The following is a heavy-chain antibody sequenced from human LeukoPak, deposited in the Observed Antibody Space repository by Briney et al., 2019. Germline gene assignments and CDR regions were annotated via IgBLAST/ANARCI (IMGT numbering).Heavy chain of an antibody. V-gene: IGHV3-48*01. CDR3: ARNANYYDSSGDFDY. CDR1: GFTFSSYS. D-gene: IGHD3-22*01. CDR2: LSSSSSTI. J-gene: IGHJ4*02. Sequence: GGSLRLSCAASGFTFSSYSMNWVRQAPGKGLEWVSYLSSSSSTIYYADSVKGRFTISRDNAKNSPYLQMNSLRAEDTAVYYCARNANYYDSSGDFDYWGQGTLVTVSS.